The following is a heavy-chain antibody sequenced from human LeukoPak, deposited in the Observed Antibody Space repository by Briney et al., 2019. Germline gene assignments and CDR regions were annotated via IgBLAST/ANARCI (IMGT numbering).Heavy chain of an antibody. CDR2: MNPNSGNA. V-gene: IGHV1-8*01. CDR1: GYTFTSYD. J-gene: IGHJ5*02. CDR3: ARGRGAVAGSSSDP. D-gene: IGHD6-19*01. Sequence: ASVKVSCKASGYTFTSYDINWVRQATGQGLEWMGWMNPNSGNAGYAQKFQGRVTMTRNTSISTAYMELSSLRSEDTAVYYCARGRGAVAGSSSDPWGQGTLVTVSS.